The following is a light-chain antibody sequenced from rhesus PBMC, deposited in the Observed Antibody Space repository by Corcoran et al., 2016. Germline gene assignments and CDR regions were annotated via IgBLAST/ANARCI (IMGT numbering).Light chain of an antibody. Sequence: DIQMTQSPSSLSASVGDRVTITCRASQGISNWLAWYQQKPGKAPKLLIYRASNLETGVPSRFSGSGSGTDFPLTISSLQPEDIATYYWQQHDNSPPFTVGPGTKLDIK. CDR2: RAS. CDR3: QQHDNSPPFT. J-gene: IGKJ3*01. CDR1: QGISNW. V-gene: IGKV1-69*01.